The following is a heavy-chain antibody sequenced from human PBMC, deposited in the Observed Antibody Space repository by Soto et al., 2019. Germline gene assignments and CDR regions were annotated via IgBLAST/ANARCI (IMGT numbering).Heavy chain of an antibody. CDR3: AAYCYTMTCTHFHGYS. V-gene: IGHV3-74*01. D-gene: IGHD3-16*02. CDR1: GFTVSKYW. J-gene: IGHJ5*02. CDR2: ITSDGRST. Sequence: EVQLVESGGGLVQPGGSLRLSCVASGFTVSKYWMHWVRQAPGKGLVWLSRITSDGRSTSYADSVKGRFTISRDNAKNALYLQMNSLRVEDTAVYYCAAYCYTMTCTHFHGYSWGQGTQVTVSS.